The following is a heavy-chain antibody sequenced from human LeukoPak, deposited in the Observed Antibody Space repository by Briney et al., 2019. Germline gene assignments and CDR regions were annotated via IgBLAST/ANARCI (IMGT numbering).Heavy chain of an antibody. D-gene: IGHD3-22*01. CDR3: ARVYYYDSSGMDI. J-gene: IGHJ3*02. V-gene: IGHV4-30-4*08. Sequence: SETLSLTCTISGGSISSGDYYWSWIRQPPGKGLEWIGYIYYSGSTYYNPSPKSRVTISVDTSKNQFSLKLSSVTAADTAVYYCARVYYYDSSGMDIWGQGTMVTVSS. CDR2: IYYSGST. CDR1: GGSISSGDYY.